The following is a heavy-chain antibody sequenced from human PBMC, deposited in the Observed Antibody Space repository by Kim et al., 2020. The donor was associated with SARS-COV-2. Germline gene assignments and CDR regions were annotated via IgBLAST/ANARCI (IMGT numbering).Heavy chain of an antibody. CDR3: ARAGCSSTSCSFDY. CDR1: GFTFSSYA. J-gene: IGHJ4*02. V-gene: IGHV3-30*04. Sequence: GSLRLSFAASGFTFSSYAMHWVRQAPGKGLEWVAVISYDGSNKYYADSVKGRFTISRDNSKNTLYLQMNSLRAEDTAVYYCARAGCSSTSCSFDYWGQGTLVTVSS. D-gene: IGHD2-2*01. CDR2: ISYDGSNK.